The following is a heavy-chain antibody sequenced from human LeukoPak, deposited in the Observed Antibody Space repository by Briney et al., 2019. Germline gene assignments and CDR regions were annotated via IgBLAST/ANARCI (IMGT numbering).Heavy chain of an antibody. V-gene: IGHV4-61*02. CDR2: IYTSGST. D-gene: IGHD1/OR15-1a*01. Sequence: PSQTLSLTCTVSGGSISSGSYYWSWIRQPAGKGLEWIGRIYTSGSTNYNPSLKSRVTISVDTSKNQFSLKLSSVTAADTAVYYCARGGTGITGTSGNFDYWGQGTLVTVSS. J-gene: IGHJ4*02. CDR1: GGSISSGSYY. CDR3: ARGGTGITGTSGNFDY.